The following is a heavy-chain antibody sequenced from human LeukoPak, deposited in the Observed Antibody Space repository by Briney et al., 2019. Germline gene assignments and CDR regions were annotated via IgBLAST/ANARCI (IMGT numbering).Heavy chain of an antibody. CDR1: GDSISSSRFY. CDR3: ARRDVGATIDY. J-gene: IGHJ4*02. CDR2: ILYTGRT. D-gene: IGHD1-26*01. V-gene: IGHV4-39*01. Sequence: PSETLSLTCTVSGDSISSSRFYWAWIRQPPGKGLEWIGSILYTGRTFYNPSLKSRVTIFVDTSKNQFSLRLGSVTASDTAVYYCARRDVGATIDYWGQGTLVTVSS.